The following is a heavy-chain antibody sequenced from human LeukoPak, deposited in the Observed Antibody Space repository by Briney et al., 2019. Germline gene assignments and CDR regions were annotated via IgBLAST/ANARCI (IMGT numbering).Heavy chain of an antibody. V-gene: IGHV3-23*01. CDR3: ANSAGYCSSTSCFDYYFDY. CDR1: GFTFSSYA. J-gene: IGHJ4*02. Sequence: GGSLRLSCAASGFTFSSYAMSWVRQAPGKGLEWVSSISGSGDSTYYADSVKGRFTISRDNSKNTPYLQMNSLRAENTAVYYCANSAGYCSSTSCFDYYFDYWGQGTLVTVSS. D-gene: IGHD2-2*01. CDR2: ISGSGDST.